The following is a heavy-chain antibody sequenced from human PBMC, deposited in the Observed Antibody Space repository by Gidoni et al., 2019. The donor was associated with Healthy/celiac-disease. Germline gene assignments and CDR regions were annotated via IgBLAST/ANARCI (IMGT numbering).Heavy chain of an antibody. V-gene: IGHV3-33*01. CDR3: AREDSSSCVDY. Sequence: QVQLVESGGSVVQPGRSLRLSCAASGFTFSSYGMHWVRQAPGKGLGWVAVIWYDGSNKYYADSVKGRFTISRDNSKNTLYLQMNSLRAEDTAVYYCAREDSSSCVDYWGQGTLVTVSS. CDR1: GFTFSSYG. D-gene: IGHD6-13*01. J-gene: IGHJ4*02. CDR2: IWYDGSNK.